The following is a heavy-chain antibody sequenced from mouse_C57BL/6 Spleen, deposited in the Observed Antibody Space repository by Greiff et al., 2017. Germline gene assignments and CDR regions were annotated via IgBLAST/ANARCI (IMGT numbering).Heavy chain of an antibody. J-gene: IGHJ4*01. V-gene: IGHV1-74*01. CDR2: IHPSDSDT. CDR3: AADSADPGAMGY. CDR1: GYTFTSYW. Sequence: QVQLQQPGAELVKPGASVKVSCKASGYTFTSYWMHWVKQRPGQGLEWIGRIHPSDSDTNYNQKFKGKATLTVDKSSSTAYVQLRSLTSEDSAVSYCAADSADPGAMGYWGQGTSVTVSS. D-gene: IGHD3-2*02.